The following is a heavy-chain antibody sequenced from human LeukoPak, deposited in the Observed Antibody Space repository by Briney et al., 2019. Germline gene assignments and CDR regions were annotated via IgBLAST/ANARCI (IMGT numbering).Heavy chain of an antibody. CDR2: ISAYNGNT. CDR1: GYTFTSYG. CDR3: ARAARQLYGSGSYPYYYYYMDV. D-gene: IGHD3-10*01. V-gene: IGHV1-18*01. Sequence: GASVKVSCKASGYTFTSYGISWVRQAPGQGLEWMGWISAYNGNTNYAQKLQGRVTMTTDTSTSTAYMELRSLRSDDTAVYYCARAARQLYGSGSYPYYYYYMDVWGKGTTVTISS. J-gene: IGHJ6*03.